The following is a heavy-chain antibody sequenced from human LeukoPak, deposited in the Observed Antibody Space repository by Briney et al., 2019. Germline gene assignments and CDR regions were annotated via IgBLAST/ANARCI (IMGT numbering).Heavy chain of an antibody. D-gene: IGHD5-12*01. CDR2: IYYSGST. V-gene: IGHV4-31*03. CDR3: ARFGSGYDCFDY. J-gene: IGHJ4*02. CDR1: GGSISSGGYY. Sequence: SETLSLTCTVSGGSISSGGYYWSWIRQHPGKGLEWIGYIYYSGSTYYNPSLKSRVTISVDTPKNQFSLKLSSVTAADTAVYYCARFGSGYDCFDYWGQGTLVTVSS.